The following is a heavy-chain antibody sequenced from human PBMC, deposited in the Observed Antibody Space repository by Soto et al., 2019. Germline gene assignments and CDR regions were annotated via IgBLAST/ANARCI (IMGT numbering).Heavy chain of an antibody. CDR2: INHSGST. Sequence: PSETLSLTCAVYGGSFSDYYWSWIRQPPGKGLEWIGEINHSGSTNYSPSLKSRVTISVDTSKNQFSLKPSSVTAADTAVYYCARRAVAGYDYWSQGTLVTVSS. CDR1: GGSFSDYY. J-gene: IGHJ4*02. D-gene: IGHD6-19*01. CDR3: ARRAVAGYDY. V-gene: IGHV4-34*01.